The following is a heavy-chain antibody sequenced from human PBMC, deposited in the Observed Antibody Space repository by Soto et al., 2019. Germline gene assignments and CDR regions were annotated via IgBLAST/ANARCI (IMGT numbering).Heavy chain of an antibody. CDR3: ANDQGYSTSYVGYVDL. D-gene: IGHD6-13*01. J-gene: IGHJ2*01. V-gene: IGHV3-9*01. Sequence: EVQLVESGGGLVQPGRSLRLSCAASGFTFDDYAMHWVRQAPGKGLEWVSGITWNSGIIGYADSVKGRFTISRDNAKNSVYLQMNSLRPEDTALYDCANDQGYSTSYVGYVDLWGHGTLVTVSS. CDR2: ITWNSGII. CDR1: GFTFDDYA.